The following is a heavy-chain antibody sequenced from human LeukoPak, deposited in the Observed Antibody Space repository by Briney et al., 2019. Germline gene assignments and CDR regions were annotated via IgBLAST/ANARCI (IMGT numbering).Heavy chain of an antibody. CDR2: IDWDDHK. CDR3: ARIWLTRSFYFDY. Sequence: SGLPLVNPTQTLTLTCTFSGFSLRTSGGCVSWIRQPPGKALEWLARIDWDDHKYCSTSLKTSLTISKDTSKYQMVLTMTNMDPVDTATYYCARIWLTRSFYFDYWGQGTVLTVST. V-gene: IGHV2-70*11. D-gene: IGHD3-16*02. J-gene: IGHJ4*02. CDR1: GFSLRTSGGC.